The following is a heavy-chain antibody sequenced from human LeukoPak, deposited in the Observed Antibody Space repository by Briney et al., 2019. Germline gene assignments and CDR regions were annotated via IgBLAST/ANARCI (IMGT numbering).Heavy chain of an antibody. V-gene: IGHV4-34*01. CDR3: ARDAYYYGSGAYYFDY. Sequence: SETLSLTCAVYGGSFSGYYWSWIRQPPGKGLEWIGEINHSGSTNYNPSLKSRVTMSVDTSKNQFSLKLSSVTAADTAVYYCARDAYYYGSGAYYFDYWGQGTLVTVSS. D-gene: IGHD3-10*01. CDR1: GGSFSGYY. CDR2: INHSGST. J-gene: IGHJ4*02.